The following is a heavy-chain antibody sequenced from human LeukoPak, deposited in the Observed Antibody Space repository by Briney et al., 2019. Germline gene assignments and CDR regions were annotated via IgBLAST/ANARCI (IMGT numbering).Heavy chain of an antibody. CDR1: GFTFSGSA. CDR2: IRSTANGYAT. V-gene: IGHV3-73*01. Sequence: GGSLRLSCAASGFTFSGSALHWVRQASGKGLEWVGRIRSTANGYATAYAASVKGRFTISREDSKNTAYLKMDSRKTEDTAVYYCTGNYYGSGSYADFDYWGQGTLVTVSS. CDR3: TGNYYGSGSYADFDY. J-gene: IGHJ4*02. D-gene: IGHD3-10*01.